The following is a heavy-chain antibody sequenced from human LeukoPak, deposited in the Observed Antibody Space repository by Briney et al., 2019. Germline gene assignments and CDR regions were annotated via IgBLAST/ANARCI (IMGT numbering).Heavy chain of an antibody. Sequence: GGSLRLSCAASGFTFSSYAMHWVRQAPGKGLEYVSAISSNGGSTYYANSVKGRFTISRDNSKNTLYLQVGSLRAEDMAVYYCARAAGYCSSTSCYTPYYYYYYYMDVWGKGTTVTVSS. CDR3: ARAAGYCSSTSCYTPYYYYYYYMDV. V-gene: IGHV3-64*01. CDR2: ISSNGGST. D-gene: IGHD2-2*02. CDR1: GFTFSSYA. J-gene: IGHJ6*03.